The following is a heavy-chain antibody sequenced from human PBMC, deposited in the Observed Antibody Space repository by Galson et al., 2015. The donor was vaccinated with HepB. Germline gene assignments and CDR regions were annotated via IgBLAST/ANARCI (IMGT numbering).Heavy chain of an antibody. V-gene: IGHV3-53*01. D-gene: IGHD1/OR15-1a*01. CDR2: IYSGDST. CDR1: GFSVSGRY. CDR3: ARDLGGIAGTTFGY. Sequence: SLRLSCAASGFSVSGRYMSWVRQAPGKGLEWVSIIYSGDSTYYAHSVKGRFIISRDNSKNTLYLQMNNLRGEDTAVYYCARDLGGIAGTTFGYWGQGTLVTVSS. J-gene: IGHJ4*02.